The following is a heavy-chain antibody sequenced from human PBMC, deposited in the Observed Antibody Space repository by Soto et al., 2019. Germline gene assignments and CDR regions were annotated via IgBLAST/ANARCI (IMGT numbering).Heavy chain of an antibody. Sequence: ASVKVSCKASGYTFTSYGISWVRQAPGQGLEWMGGIIPIFGTANYAQKFQGRVTITADESTSTAYMELSSLRSEDTAVYYCASLYYYDSSGYYSPYWGQGTLVTVSS. D-gene: IGHD3-22*01. J-gene: IGHJ4*02. CDR3: ASLYYYDSSGYYSPY. CDR1: GYTFTSYG. V-gene: IGHV1-69*13. CDR2: IIPIFGTA.